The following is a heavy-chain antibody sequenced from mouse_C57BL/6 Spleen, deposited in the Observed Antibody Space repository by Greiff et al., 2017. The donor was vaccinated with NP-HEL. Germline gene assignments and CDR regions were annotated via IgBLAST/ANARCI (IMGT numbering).Heavy chain of an antibody. CDR3: AGTITTVVATPYAMDY. D-gene: IGHD1-1*01. Sequence: VQLKESGAELVRPGSSVKMSCKTSGYTFTSYGINWVKQRPGQGLEWIGYIYIGNGYTEYNEKFKGKATLTSDTSSSTAYMQLSSPTSEDSAIYFCAGTITTVVATPYAMDYWGQGTSVTVSS. J-gene: IGHJ4*01. CDR1: GYTFTSYG. CDR2: IYIGNGYT. V-gene: IGHV1-58*01.